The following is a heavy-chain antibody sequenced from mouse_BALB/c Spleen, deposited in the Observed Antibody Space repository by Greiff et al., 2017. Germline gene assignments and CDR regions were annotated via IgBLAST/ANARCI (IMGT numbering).Heavy chain of an antibody. V-gene: IGHV5-17*02. CDR3: AKEDFDY. CDR2: ISSGSSSI. J-gene: IGHJ2*01. Sequence: EVKLMESGGGLVKPGGSRKLSCAASGFTFSSFGMHWVRQAPEKGLEWVAYISSGSSSIYYADTVKGRFTISRDNPKTTLFLQMTSLRSEDTAMYYCAKEDFDYWGQGTTLTVSS. CDR1: GFTFSSFG.